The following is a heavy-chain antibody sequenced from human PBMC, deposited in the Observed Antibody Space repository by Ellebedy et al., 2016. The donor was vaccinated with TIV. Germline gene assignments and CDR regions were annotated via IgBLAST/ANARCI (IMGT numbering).Heavy chain of an antibody. V-gene: IGHV3-49*04. CDR3: FPNNCNDPWFGR. D-gene: IGHD1-1*01. J-gene: IGHJ5*02. Sequence: GGSLRLSXTGSGFTFGNYAMSWVRQAPGKGLDSVGFIGITPQGATTEYAASVKGRFTISRDDSRSIAYLQMNSLKPEDTAVYYCFPNNCNDPWFGRWGQGTLVTVSS. CDR2: IGITPQGATT. CDR1: GFTFGNYA.